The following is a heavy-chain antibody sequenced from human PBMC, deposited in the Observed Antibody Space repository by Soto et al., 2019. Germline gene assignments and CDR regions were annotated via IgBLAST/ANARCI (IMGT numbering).Heavy chain of an antibody. J-gene: IGHJ4*02. CDR3: AADWSNRPFDF. CDR2: IVGGSGST. D-gene: IGHD3-3*01. CDR1: GFTLTSAD. Sequence: SVKVSCKASGFTLTSADVQWVRQTRGQRLEWIGWIVGGSGSTNYAQQFQGRLAITRDMSTSTVYMELSSLRSEDTAVYHCAADWSNRPFDFWGQGTLVTVSS. V-gene: IGHV1-58*01.